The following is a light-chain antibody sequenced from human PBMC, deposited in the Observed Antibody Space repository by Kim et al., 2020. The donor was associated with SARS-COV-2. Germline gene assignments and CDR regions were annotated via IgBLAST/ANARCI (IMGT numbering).Light chain of an antibody. J-gene: IGKJ5*01. Sequence: DIQMTQSPSSLSASVGDRVTITCRASQDISNSLVWYQQKPETAPKCLIYSASSLQTGVPSRFSGSGSGTEFTLTISDLQPEDFATYYCQHYNNYPVTFGQGTRLEIK. V-gene: IGKV1D-16*01. CDR3: QHYNNYPVT. CDR2: SAS. CDR1: QDISNS.